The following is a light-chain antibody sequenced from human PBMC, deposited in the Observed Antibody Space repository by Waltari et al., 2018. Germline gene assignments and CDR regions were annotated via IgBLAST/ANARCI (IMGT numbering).Light chain of an antibody. CDR3: QKYGSSPTT. Sequence: ESVLTQSPGTLSLSPGERATLSCRASQSVISRYLAWYQQRPGQAPRLLIYGASTRATGRPDRFSGSGSGTDFTLTISRLEPEDSAVYYCQKYGSSPTTFGGGTKVEIK. V-gene: IGKV3-20*01. J-gene: IGKJ4*01. CDR1: QSVISRY. CDR2: GAS.